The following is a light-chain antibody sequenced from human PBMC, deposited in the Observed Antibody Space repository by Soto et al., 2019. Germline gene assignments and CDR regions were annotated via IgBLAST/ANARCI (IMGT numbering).Light chain of an antibody. CDR3: SSYTISSTRV. V-gene: IGLV2-14*01. CDR2: EVS. CDR1: SSDVGGYNY. J-gene: IGLJ2*01. Sequence: QSVLTQPASVSGSPGQSITLSCTGTSSDVGGYNYVSWYQQHPGKAPKLMIYEVSNRPSGVSNRFSGSKSGNTASLTISGLQAEDEADYYCSSYTISSTRVFGGGTKVTVL.